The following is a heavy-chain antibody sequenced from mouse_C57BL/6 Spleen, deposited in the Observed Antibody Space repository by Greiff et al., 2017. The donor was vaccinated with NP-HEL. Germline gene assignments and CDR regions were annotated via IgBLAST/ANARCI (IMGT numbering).Heavy chain of an antibody. CDR1: GYTFTSYW. Sequence: QVQLQQPGAELVMPGASVKLSCKASGYTFTSYWMHWVKQRPGQGLEWIGEIDPSDSYTNYNQKFQGKSTLTVDKSSSTAYMQLSSLTSEDSAVYYCAREGGHYFDYWGQGTTLTVSS. CDR3: AREGGHYFDY. CDR2: IDPSDSYT. J-gene: IGHJ2*01. D-gene: IGHD3-3*01. V-gene: IGHV1-69*01.